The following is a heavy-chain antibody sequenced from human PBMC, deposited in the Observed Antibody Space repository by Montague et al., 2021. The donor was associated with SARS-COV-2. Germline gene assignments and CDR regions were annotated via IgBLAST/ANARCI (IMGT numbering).Heavy chain of an antibody. CDR1: GGSFSGYY. D-gene: IGHD2-2*01. CDR3: ARARQDVVVPTLGIGAYYSYYMDV. CDR2: INHSGST. V-gene: IGHV4-34*01. Sequence: SETLSLTCAVYGGSFSGYYWSWIRQPPGKGLEWIGEINHSGSTNYNPSLKSRVTISVDTSKNQFSLKLSSVTAADTAVYYCARARQDVVVPTLGIGAYYSYYMDVWGKGTPVTDSS. J-gene: IGHJ6*03.